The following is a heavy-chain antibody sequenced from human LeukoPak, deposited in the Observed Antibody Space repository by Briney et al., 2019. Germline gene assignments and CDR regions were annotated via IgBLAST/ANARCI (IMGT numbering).Heavy chain of an antibody. J-gene: IGHJ6*03. V-gene: IGHV5-51*01. CDR1: GFSFTNYW. D-gene: IGHD5-18*01. Sequence: GESLKISCKGSGFSFTNYWIAWVRQMPGKGLEWMGIIYPGDSDTRYSPSFLGQVTISADKSISTAYLQWSSLKASDTAMYYCARRAYTYGRYYMDVWGEGTTVTVSS. CDR2: IYPGDSDT. CDR3: ARRAYTYGRYYMDV.